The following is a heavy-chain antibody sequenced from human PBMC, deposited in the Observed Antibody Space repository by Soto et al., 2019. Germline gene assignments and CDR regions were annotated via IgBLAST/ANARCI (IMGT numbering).Heavy chain of an antibody. D-gene: IGHD3-10*01. V-gene: IGHV3-11*01. Sequence: QVQLVESGGGLVKPGGSLRLSCVASGFTFSDYYMSWIRQAPGKGLEWVSYISTSGSTIYYADSVKGRFTISRDNAQNPLYLEMNSLGAQDHAGFYCSGGPPPIDYWGQGTLVTVSS. CDR3: SGGPPPIDY. CDR2: ISTSGSTI. J-gene: IGHJ4*02. CDR1: GFTFSDYY.